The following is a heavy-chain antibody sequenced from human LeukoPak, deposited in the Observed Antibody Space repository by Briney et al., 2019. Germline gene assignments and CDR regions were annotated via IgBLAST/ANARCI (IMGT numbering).Heavy chain of an antibody. CDR1: GYTFSNYG. Sequence: ASVKVSCKASGYTFSNYGISWVRQAPGQGLEWMGWINNNGGRTNYAQNFQGRVTMTTDTSTSTAYMELRSLRPDDTAVYYCARVFLEAEGRTEVYFDHWGQGTLVTLSS. CDR3: ARVFLEAEGRTEVYFDH. CDR2: INNNGGRT. D-gene: IGHD2-2*01. J-gene: IGHJ4*02. V-gene: IGHV1-18*01.